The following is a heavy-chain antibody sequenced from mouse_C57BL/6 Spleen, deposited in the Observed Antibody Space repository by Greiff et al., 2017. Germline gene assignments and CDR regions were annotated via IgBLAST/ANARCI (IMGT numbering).Heavy chain of an antibody. Sequence: EVKLQESGPGLVKPSQSLSLTCSVTGYSITSGYYWNWIRQFPGNKLEWMGYISYDGSNNYNPSLKNRISITRDTSKNQFFLKLNSVTTEDTATYYCAIDSSDYFDYWGQGTTLTVSS. J-gene: IGHJ2*01. CDR1: GYSITSGYY. D-gene: IGHD3-2*02. CDR3: AIDSSDYFDY. CDR2: ISYDGSN. V-gene: IGHV3-6*01.